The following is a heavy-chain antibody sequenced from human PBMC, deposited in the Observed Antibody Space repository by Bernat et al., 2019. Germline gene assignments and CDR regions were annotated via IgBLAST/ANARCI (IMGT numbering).Heavy chain of an antibody. J-gene: IGHJ4*02. Sequence: EVQLVESGGGLVQPGGSLRLSCAASGFTFSSYEMNWVRQAPGKGLEWVSYISSSGSTIYYADSVKGRFTISRDNSKNTLYLQMNSLRAEDTAVYYCAKDRVISSGRLYFDYWGQGTLVTVSS. CDR2: ISSSGSTI. CDR3: AKDRVISSGRLYFDY. D-gene: IGHD2-21*01. CDR1: GFTFSSYE. V-gene: IGHV3-48*03.